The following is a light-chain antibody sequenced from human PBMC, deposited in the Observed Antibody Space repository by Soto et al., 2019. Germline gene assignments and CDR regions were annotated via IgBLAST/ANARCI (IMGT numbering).Light chain of an antibody. CDR1: TGDVGTYNF. CDR3: CSYAGSFTWV. J-gene: IGLJ3*02. CDR2: DAS. V-gene: IGLV2-11*01. Sequence: QSVLTQPRSLSGSPGQSVTISCTGTTGDVGTYNFVSWYQHHPGKAPKLMIYDASKRPSGVPDRFSASKSGNTASLTISGLQAEDEADYYCCSYAGSFTWVFGGGTQLTVL.